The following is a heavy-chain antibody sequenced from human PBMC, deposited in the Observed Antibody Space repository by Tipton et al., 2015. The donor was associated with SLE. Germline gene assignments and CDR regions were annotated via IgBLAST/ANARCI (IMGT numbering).Heavy chain of an antibody. V-gene: IGHV4-59*12. D-gene: IGHD3-16*01. CDR2: IYYSGST. CDR1: GGSFSGYY. Sequence: TLSLTCAVYGGSFSGYYWRWLRQPPGKGLEWIGYIYYSGSTNYNPPLKSRVTISVDTSKNQFSLTLSSVTAADTAVYYCASDPGAVTDYWGQGTLVTVSS. J-gene: IGHJ4*02. CDR3: ASDPGAVTDY.